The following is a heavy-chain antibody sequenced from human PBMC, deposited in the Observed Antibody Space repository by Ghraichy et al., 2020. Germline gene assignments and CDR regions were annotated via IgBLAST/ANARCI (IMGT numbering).Heavy chain of an antibody. J-gene: IGHJ4*02. CDR3: ARHELGMGFDY. D-gene: IGHD7-27*01. V-gene: IGHV4-59*08. CDR1: GGSISSYY. Sequence: SQTLSLTCTVSGGSISSYYWSWIRQPPGKGLEWIGYIYYSGSTNYNPSLKSRVTISVDTSKNQFSLKLSSVTAADTAVYYCARHELGMGFDYWGQGTLVTVSS. CDR2: IYYSGST.